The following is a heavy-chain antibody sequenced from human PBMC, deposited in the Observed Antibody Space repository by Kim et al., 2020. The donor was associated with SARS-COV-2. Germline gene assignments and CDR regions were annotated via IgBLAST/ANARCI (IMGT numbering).Heavy chain of an antibody. V-gene: IGHV3-33*05. Sequence: GGSLRLSCAASGFTFSSYGMHWVRQAPGKGLEWVVVISYDGSNKYYADSEKGRFTISRDNSKNTLYLQMNSLRAEDTAIYYCARARARVGMVDYWGQGTLVTVSS. CDR3: ARARARVGMVDY. D-gene: IGHD1-20*01. J-gene: IGHJ4*02. CDR1: GFTFSSYG. CDR2: ISYDGSNK.